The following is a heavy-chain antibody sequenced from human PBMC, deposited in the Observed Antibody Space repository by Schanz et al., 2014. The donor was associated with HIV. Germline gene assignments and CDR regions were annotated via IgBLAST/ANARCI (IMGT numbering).Heavy chain of an antibody. CDR1: GFTFSDYA. J-gene: IGHJ5*02. D-gene: IGHD6-13*01. Sequence: EVQLVESGGGLVQPGGSLRLSCAASGFTFSDYAMSWVRQAPGKGLEWVSAISGSGLSTYYADSVKGRFTISRDNSKNMLYLQMNSLRAEDTAVYYCAREYYSRNWNWFDPWGQGTLVTVSS. CDR2: ISGSGLST. CDR3: AREYYSRNWNWFDP. V-gene: IGHV3-23*04.